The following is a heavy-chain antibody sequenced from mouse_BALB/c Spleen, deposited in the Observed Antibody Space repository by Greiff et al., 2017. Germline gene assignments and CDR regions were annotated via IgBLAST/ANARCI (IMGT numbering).Heavy chain of an antibody. CDR1: GFTFSSYT. V-gene: IGHV5-6-4*01. CDR3: TRVGGKGYFDY. CDR2: ISSGGSYT. J-gene: IGHJ2*01. D-gene: IGHD1-1*02. Sequence: DVKLVESGGGLVKPGGSLKLSCAASGFTFSSYTMSWVRQTPEKRLEWVATISSGGSYTYYPDSVKGRFTISRDNAKNTLYLQMSSLKSEDTAMYYCTRVGGKGYFDYWGQGTTLTVSS.